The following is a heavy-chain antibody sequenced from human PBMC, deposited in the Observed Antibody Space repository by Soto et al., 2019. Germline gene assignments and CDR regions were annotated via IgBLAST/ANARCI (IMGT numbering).Heavy chain of an antibody. J-gene: IGHJ4*02. Sequence: LRLSCAASGFTFSTYAMSWVRQAPGKGLEWVSAISDSGGRTYYADSVQGRFTISRDNSKNTLFLQMNSLRAEDTALYYCAKDGERYSYGYNFDYWGQGTLVTVSS. CDR3: AKDGERYSYGYNFDY. CDR1: GFTFSTYA. CDR2: ISDSGGRT. V-gene: IGHV3-23*01. D-gene: IGHD5-18*01.